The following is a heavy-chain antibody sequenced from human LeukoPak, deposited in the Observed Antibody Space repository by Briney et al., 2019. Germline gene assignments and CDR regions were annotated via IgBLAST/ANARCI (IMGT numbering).Heavy chain of an antibody. D-gene: IGHD3-10*01. CDR3: ARDLSPLLWFGELTL. CDR1: VATFTSYA. J-gene: IGHJ4*02. CDR2: FIPIFVTA. V-gene: IGHV1-69*01. Sequence: ASVKVSCKASVATFTSYAISSVRQSPGHGLEWMGGFIPIFVTANYAQKFQGRVTITADESTSTAYMKLSSLRPEDTAVYYWARDLSPLLWFGELTLWGQGKRVTASS.